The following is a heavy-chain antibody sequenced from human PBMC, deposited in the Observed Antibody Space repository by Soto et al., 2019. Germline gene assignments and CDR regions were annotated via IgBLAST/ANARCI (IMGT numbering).Heavy chain of an antibody. J-gene: IGHJ4*02. CDR1: GFTFSRYW. Sequence: GGSLRLSCAASGFTFSRYWMGWVRQAPGKGLEWVANIKHDGSEKYYVDSVEGRFTISKDDAKSSLYLQMNSLRAEDTAVYYCARDGVGWDYWGQRTLVTGSS. CDR2: IKHDGSEK. V-gene: IGHV3-7*05. D-gene: IGHD1-26*01. CDR3: ARDGVGWDY.